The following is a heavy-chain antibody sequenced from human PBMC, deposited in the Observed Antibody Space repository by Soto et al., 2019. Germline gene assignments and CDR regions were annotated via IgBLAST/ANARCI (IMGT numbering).Heavy chain of an antibody. D-gene: IGHD2-15*01. Sequence: QLQLQESGPGLVKPSETLSLTCTVSGASVSSSSYYWAWIRQPPGMGLEWIGSIYYGGRTYYSPSLKTRVTISVDTSKNQFSLSLSSVTAADTAVYYCASGNSPPYWGQGTLVSVSS. CDR1: GASVSSSSYY. CDR3: ASGNSPPY. CDR2: IYYGGRT. V-gene: IGHV4-39*01. J-gene: IGHJ4*02.